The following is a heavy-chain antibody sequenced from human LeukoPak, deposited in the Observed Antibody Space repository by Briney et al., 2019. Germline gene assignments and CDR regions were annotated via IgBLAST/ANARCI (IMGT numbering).Heavy chain of an antibody. CDR2: IFYSGST. Sequence: PSETLSLTCTVSGGSISTSNYYWGWIRQPPGKGLEWIGNIFYSGSTYYSPSLKSRVTISVDTSKNQFSLKLSSVTAADTAVYYCASFYSSGWYGYLGYWGQGTLVTVSS. V-gene: IGHV4-39*07. D-gene: IGHD6-19*01. J-gene: IGHJ4*02. CDR1: GGSISTSNYY. CDR3: ASFYSSGWYGYLGY.